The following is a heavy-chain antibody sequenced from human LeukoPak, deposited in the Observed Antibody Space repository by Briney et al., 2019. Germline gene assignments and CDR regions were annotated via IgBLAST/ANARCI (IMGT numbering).Heavy chain of an antibody. CDR2: IPGSGGTT. Sequence: GGSLRLSCAASGFTFRDYTLTWVRQAPGKGLEWVSAIPGSGGTTYSADSVKGRFTISRDNSKNTLYLQMNNLRAEDTAVYYCAKEQAYCGGDCYFLLDYWGQGTLVTVSS. CDR3: AKEQAYCGGDCYFLLDY. J-gene: IGHJ4*02. CDR1: GFTFRDYT. D-gene: IGHD2-21*02. V-gene: IGHV3-23*01.